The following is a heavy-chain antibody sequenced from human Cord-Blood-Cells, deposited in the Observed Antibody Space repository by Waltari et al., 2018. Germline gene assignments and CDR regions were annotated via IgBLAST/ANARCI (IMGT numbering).Heavy chain of an antibody. Sequence: LEWVSSISSSSSYIYYADSVKGRFTISRDNAKNSLYLQMNSLRAEDTAVYYCARASSSGTFDIWGQGTMVTVSS. CDR2: ISSSSSYI. CDR3: ARASSSGTFDI. D-gene: IGHD6-6*01. J-gene: IGHJ3*02. V-gene: IGHV3-21*01.